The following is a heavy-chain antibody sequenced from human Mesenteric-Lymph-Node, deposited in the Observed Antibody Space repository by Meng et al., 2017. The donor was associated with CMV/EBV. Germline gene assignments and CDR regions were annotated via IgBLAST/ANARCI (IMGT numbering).Heavy chain of an antibody. D-gene: IGHD2-2*01. Sequence: GESLKISCAASGFTFSSYAMFWVRQVPGKGLEWVSVINWDGSRTHYADSVKGRFTISRDNRENSLFLEMHSLRGEDTALYFCAKAKYERLTGAPLGSWGQGTLVTVSS. J-gene: IGHJ4*01. CDR3: AKAKYERLTGAPLGS. CDR2: INWDGSRT. CDR1: GFTFSSYA. V-gene: IGHV3-43D*03.